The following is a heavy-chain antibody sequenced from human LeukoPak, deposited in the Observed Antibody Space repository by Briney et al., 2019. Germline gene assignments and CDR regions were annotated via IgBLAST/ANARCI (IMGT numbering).Heavy chain of an antibody. D-gene: IGHD3-16*01. CDR3: AKQYVNR. CDR2: ISESGDST. V-gene: IGHV3-23*01. J-gene: IGHJ5*02. Sequence: GGSLRLSCAASGFSFKSYAMNWVRQAPGKGLEWVSSISESGDSTHYADSVKGRFTISRDNSLNTLYLQMNGLTAEDTAVYYCAKQYVNRWGQGTLVTVPS. CDR1: GFSFKSYA.